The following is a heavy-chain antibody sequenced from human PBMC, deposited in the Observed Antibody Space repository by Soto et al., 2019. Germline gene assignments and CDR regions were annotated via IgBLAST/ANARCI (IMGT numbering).Heavy chain of an antibody. D-gene: IGHD5-12*01. Sequence: GASVKVSCKASGGTFSSYTISWVRQAPGQGLEWMGRIIPILGIANYAQKFQGRVTITADKSTSTAYMELSSLRSEDTAVYYCGRDYPSNIVATIHAFDIWGQGTMVTVSS. J-gene: IGHJ3*02. CDR2: IIPILGIA. CDR1: GGTFSSYT. CDR3: GRDYPSNIVATIHAFDI. V-gene: IGHV1-69*04.